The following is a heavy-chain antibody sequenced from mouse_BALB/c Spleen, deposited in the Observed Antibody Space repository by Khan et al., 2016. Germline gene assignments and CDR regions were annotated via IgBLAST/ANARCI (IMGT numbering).Heavy chain of an antibody. J-gene: IGHJ3*01. CDR3: AREGLRRGFAY. CDR2: ISDGGSYT. D-gene: IGHD2-4*01. Sequence: VQLKESGGGLVKPGGSLKLSCAASGFTFSDYYMYWVRQTPEKRLEWVATISDGGSYTYYPDSVKGRFTISRDNAKNNLYLQMSSLKSEDTAMYYCAREGLRRGFAYGGQGTLVTVSA. CDR1: GFTFSDYY. V-gene: IGHV5-4*02.